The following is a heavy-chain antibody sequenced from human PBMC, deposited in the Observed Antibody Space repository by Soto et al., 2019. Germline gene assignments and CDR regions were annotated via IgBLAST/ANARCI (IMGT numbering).Heavy chain of an antibody. D-gene: IGHD1-20*01. V-gene: IGHV4-30-2*01. Sequence: SETLSLTCAVSGGSISGGGYSGSWIRQRPGKGLEWIGYIYHSGSTYYNPSLKSRVTISVDRSKNQFSLKLSSVTAADTAVYYCARASEDGTRYFDPWGQGTLVTVSS. J-gene: IGHJ5*02. CDR1: GGSISGGGYS. CDR3: ARASEDGTRYFDP. CDR2: IYHSGST.